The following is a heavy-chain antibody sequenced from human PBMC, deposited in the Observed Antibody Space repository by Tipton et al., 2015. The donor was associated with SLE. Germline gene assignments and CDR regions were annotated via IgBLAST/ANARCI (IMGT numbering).Heavy chain of an antibody. CDR2: IRYDGSNK. Sequence: GSLRLSCAASGFTFSSYGMHWVRQAPGKGLEWVAFIRYDGSNKYYADSVKGRFTISRDNSKNTLYLQMNSLRAEDTAVYYCAKREYYYDSSGYYLANYYGMDVWGQGTTVTVSS. V-gene: IGHV3-30*02. D-gene: IGHD3-22*01. CDR3: AKREYYYDSSGYYLANYYGMDV. CDR1: GFTFSSYG. J-gene: IGHJ6*02.